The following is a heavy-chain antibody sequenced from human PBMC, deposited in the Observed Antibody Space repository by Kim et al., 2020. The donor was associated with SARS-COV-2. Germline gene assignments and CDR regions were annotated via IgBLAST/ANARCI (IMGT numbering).Heavy chain of an antibody. J-gene: IGHJ4*02. CDR1: GGSISSGDYY. CDR2: IYYSGST. CDR3: ARVGHRYSSGWGFDY. Sequence: SETLSLTCTVSGGSISSGDYYWSWIRQPPGKGLEWIGYIYYSGSTYYNPSLKSRVTISVDTSKNQFSLKLSSVTAADTAVYYCARVGHRYSSGWGFDYWGQGTLVTVSS. V-gene: IGHV4-30-4*01. D-gene: IGHD6-19*01.